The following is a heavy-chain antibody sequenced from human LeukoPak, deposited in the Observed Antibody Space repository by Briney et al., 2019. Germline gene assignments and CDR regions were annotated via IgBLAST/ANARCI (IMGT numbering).Heavy chain of an antibody. CDR2: ISGTGVGT. Sequence: GGSLRLSCAASGFTFRNSAMSWVRQAPGKGLEWVSTISGTGVGTFYADSVKGWLTISRDNPKNTLYLQMNSLRAEDTAVYYCAKNNWNDMPFVDYWGQGTLVTVSS. V-gene: IGHV3-23*01. J-gene: IGHJ4*02. CDR3: AKNNWNDMPFVDY. D-gene: IGHD1-20*01. CDR1: GFTFRNSA.